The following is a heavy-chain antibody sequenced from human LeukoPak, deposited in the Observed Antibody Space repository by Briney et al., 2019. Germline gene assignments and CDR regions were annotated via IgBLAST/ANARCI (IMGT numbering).Heavy chain of an antibody. CDR3: VACSSASCYGDRFDP. D-gene: IGHD2-2*01. V-gene: IGHV3-23*01. CDR1: GSTFASYA. J-gene: IGHJ5*02. Sequence: PGGSLRLSCAASGSTFASYAVTWVRQAPGKGPEWVSSISADGSTYYADSVKGRFTISRDNSRDTFFLEMNSLRAEDTALYYCVACSSASCYGDRFDPWGQGTLVTVSS. CDR2: ISADGST.